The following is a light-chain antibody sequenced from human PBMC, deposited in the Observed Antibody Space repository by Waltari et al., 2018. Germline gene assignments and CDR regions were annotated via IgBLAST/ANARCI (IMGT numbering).Light chain of an antibody. CDR1: ALPKQY. J-gene: IGLJ2*01. Sequence: SYELTQSPSVAVSPGQTARITCSGDALPKQYAYWYQQKSGQAPVLVIYKDTERPSGSPARFSGSSSGTTGTLTISGVQAEDEADYHCQSSDSTTTYDIFGGGTRLTVL. V-gene: IGLV3-25*03. CDR2: KDT. CDR3: QSSDSTTTYDI.